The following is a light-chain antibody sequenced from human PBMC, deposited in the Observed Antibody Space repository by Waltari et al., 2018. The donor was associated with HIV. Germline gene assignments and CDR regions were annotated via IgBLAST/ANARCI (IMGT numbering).Light chain of an antibody. J-gene: IGLJ2*01. CDR1: SSDVGGYNY. V-gene: IGLV2-8*01. CDR3: SSYTGSDNLV. Sequence: QSALTQPPSASGSPGQSVTISCTGTSSDVGGYNYVPWYQQHPGKAPKLMIYEVSKRPSGVPDRFSGSGSGNTASLTVSGLQAEDEADYYCSSYTGSDNLVFGGGTKLTVL. CDR2: EVS.